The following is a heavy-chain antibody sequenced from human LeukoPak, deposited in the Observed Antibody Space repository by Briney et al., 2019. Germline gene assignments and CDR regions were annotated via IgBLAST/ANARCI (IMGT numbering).Heavy chain of an antibody. D-gene: IGHD2-15*01. Sequence: SETLSLTCTVSGGSISSYYWSWIRQPPGKGLEWIGYIYHSGSTNCNPSLKSRVTISVDTSKNQFSLKLSSVTAADTAVYYCARQSSRQHDAFDIWGQGTMVTVSS. V-gene: IGHV4-59*08. CDR3: ARQSSRQHDAFDI. CDR1: GGSISSYY. J-gene: IGHJ3*02. CDR2: IYHSGST.